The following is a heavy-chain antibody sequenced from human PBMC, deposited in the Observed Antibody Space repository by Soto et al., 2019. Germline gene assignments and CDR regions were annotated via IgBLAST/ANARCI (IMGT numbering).Heavy chain of an antibody. Sequence: GGSLRLSCAASGFTFSSYAVSWVRQAPGKGLEWVSVISGSGDSTYYADSVKGRFSISRDNSKNTLYLQMNSLRAEDTAVYYCAKDVLGANSLYYYGMDVWGQGTTVTVSS. CDR3: AKDVLGANSLYYYGMDV. D-gene: IGHD7-27*01. CDR2: ISGSGDST. J-gene: IGHJ6*02. CDR1: GFTFSSYA. V-gene: IGHV3-23*01.